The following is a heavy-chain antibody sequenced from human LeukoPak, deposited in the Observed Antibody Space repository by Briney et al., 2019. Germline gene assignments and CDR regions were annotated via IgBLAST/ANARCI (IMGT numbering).Heavy chain of an antibody. Sequence: PSETLSLTCAVYGGSFSGYYWSWIRQPPGKGLEWIGEINHSGSTNYNPSLKSRVTISVDTSKNQFSLKLSSVTAADTAVYYCARWTIPYCSSTSCYTNWFDPWGQGTLVTVSS. V-gene: IGHV4-34*01. CDR2: INHSGST. D-gene: IGHD2-2*02. J-gene: IGHJ5*02. CDR3: ARWTIPYCSSTSCYTNWFDP. CDR1: GGSFSGYY.